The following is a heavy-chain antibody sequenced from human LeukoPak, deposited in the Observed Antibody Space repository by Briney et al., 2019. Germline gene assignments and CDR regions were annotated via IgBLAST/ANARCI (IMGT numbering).Heavy chain of an antibody. J-gene: IGHJ4*02. Sequence: ASVKVSCKASGGTFSSYAISWVRQAPGQGLEYMGIIRPSGSTAYAQNYAQKFQGRVTMTRDTSTSAVYMELSSLRSEDTAVYYCAKAREWLLYHNYFDYWGQGTLVTVSS. CDR3: AKAREWLLYHNYFDY. V-gene: IGHV1-46*01. CDR2: IRPSGSTAYA. D-gene: IGHD3-3*01. CDR1: GGTFSSYA.